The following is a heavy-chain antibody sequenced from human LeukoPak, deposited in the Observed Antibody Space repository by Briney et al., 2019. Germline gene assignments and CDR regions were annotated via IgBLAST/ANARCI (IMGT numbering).Heavy chain of an antibody. CDR2: ISGAASSI. V-gene: IGHV3-48*03. CDR1: GFTFSSYE. J-gene: IGHJ6*02. CDR3: ARQHTTPGSWHYYGMDV. Sequence: PGGSLRLSCAASGFTFSSYEMNWVRQASGRGLEWVSFISGAASSIYYADSVKGRFTISRDNAKGSLYLQMNSLGAEDTAVYYCARQHTTPGSWHYYGMDVWGQGATVTVSS. D-gene: IGHD3-10*01.